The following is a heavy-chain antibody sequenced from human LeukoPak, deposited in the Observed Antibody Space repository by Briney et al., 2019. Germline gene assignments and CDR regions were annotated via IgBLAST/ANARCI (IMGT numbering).Heavy chain of an antibody. D-gene: IGHD3-22*01. J-gene: IGHJ4*02. Sequence: PSETLSLTCTVSGGSISSYYWSWIRQPAGKGLEWIGRIYTSGTTHYNPSLKSRVTMSVDTSKNQFSLKLSSVTAADTAVYYCARDAHDYYDSSGYDYWGQGTLVTVSS. V-gene: IGHV4-4*07. CDR2: IYTSGTT. CDR3: ARDAHDYYDSSGYDY. CDR1: GGSISSYY.